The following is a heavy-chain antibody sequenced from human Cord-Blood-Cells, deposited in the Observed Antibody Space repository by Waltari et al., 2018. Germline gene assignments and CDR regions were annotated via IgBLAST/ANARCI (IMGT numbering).Heavy chain of an antibody. D-gene: IGHD4-17*01. V-gene: IGHV4-34*01. CDR2: INHSGST. CDR1: GGSFSGYY. CDR3: ARAADYGDSNWFDP. Sequence: QVQLQQWGAGLLQPSETLSLTCAVYGGSFSGYYWSWIRQPPGQGLEWIGEINHSGSTNYNPSLKSRVTISVDTSKNQFSLKLSSVTAADTAVYYCARAADYGDSNWFDPWGQGTLVTVSS. J-gene: IGHJ5*02.